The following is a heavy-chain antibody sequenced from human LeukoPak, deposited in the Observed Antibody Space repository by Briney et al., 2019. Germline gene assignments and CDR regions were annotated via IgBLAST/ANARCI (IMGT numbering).Heavy chain of an antibody. J-gene: IGHJ6*02. V-gene: IGHV4-59*01. CDR3: GGGGGGGDWGYYGSGSSAPNYYGMDV. CDR2: IYYSGST. D-gene: IGHD3-10*01. CDR1: GGSISSYY. Sequence: SETLSLTCTVSGGSISSYYWSWIRQPPGKGLEWIGYIYYSGSTNYNPSLKSRVTISVDTSKNQFSLKLSSVTAADTAVYYCGGGGGGGDWGYYGSGSSAPNYYGMDVWGQGTTVTVSS.